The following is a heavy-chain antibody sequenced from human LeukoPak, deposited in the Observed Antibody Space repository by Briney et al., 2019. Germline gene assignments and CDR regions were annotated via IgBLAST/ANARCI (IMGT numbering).Heavy chain of an antibody. J-gene: IGHJ4*02. CDR2: ISYNGGRK. D-gene: IGHD3-22*01. CDR3: ARREARSYYYEGLDY. V-gene: IGHV3-30*04. Sequence: PGRSLRLSCVASGFSFSGYAIHWVRQAPGKGLEWVALISYNGGRKEYADSVKGRFTIDRDNSKNTVYLQMNSLRPDDTAIYFCARREARSYYYEGLDYWGQGNLVTVSS. CDR1: GFSFSGYA.